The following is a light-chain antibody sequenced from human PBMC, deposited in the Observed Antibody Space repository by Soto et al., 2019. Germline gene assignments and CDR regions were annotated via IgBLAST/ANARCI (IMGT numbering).Light chain of an antibody. Sequence: EIVLTQSPCTLSLSPGERATLSCRASESVRDKYLAWYQQKPGQAPRLLIYGASTRATGIPDRFSGSGSGIDFTLTINTLEPEDFAVYYCQQYGSSPLFSFGPGTKVDI. J-gene: IGKJ3*01. CDR2: GAS. CDR3: QQYGSSPLFS. CDR1: ESVRDKY. V-gene: IGKV3-20*01.